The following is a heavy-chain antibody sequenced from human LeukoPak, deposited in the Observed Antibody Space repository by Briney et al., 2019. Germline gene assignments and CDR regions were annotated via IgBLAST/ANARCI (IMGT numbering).Heavy chain of an antibody. CDR1: GYTFTNYY. J-gene: IGHJ4*02. Sequence: ASVKVSCKASGYTFTNYYIYCVRQAPGQGLEWMGIINPSGGSTKYAQKFQGRVTMTRDTSTSTVYRELSSLRSDATAVYYCARAYSYDSSGYYPGGDYWGQGTLVTVSS. CDR2: INPSGGST. V-gene: IGHV1-46*01. CDR3: ARAYSYDSSGYYPGGDY. D-gene: IGHD3-22*01.